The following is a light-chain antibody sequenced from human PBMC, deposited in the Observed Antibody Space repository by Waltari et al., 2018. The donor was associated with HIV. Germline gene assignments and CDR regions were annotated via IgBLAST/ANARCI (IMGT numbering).Light chain of an antibody. CDR3: QQYGTSPKT. V-gene: IGKV3-20*01. CDR2: GTS. J-gene: IGKJ1*01. Sequence: IVLTQSPGTLSLSPGERATLSCKTIQSGSSSFLAWYQQKPGQAPRRPIYGTSNRATGIPDRFSGSGSGTDFTLTINSLEPEDFVVYYCQQYGTSPKTFGQGTKVEIK. CDR1: QSGSSSF.